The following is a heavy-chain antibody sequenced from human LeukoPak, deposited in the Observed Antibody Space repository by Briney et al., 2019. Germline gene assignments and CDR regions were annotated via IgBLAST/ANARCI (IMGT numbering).Heavy chain of an antibody. CDR2: IKQDGSEK. CDR1: GFTFSSYW. Sequence: PGGSLRLSCAASGFTFSSYWMSWVRQAPGKGLEWVANIKQDGSEKYYVDSVKGRFTISRDNAKNSLYLQMNSLRAEDTAVYYCARSRPSPFFAGSSFDYWGQGTLVTVSS. CDR3: ARSRPSPFFAGSSFDY. D-gene: IGHD3-10*01. J-gene: IGHJ4*02. V-gene: IGHV3-7*03.